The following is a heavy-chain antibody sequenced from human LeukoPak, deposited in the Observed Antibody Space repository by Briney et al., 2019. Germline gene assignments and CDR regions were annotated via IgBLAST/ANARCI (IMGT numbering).Heavy chain of an antibody. J-gene: IGHJ6*02. CDR2: IYSSGTT. CDR1: GGSISSGGYY. CDR3: ARGGPHYGMDV. D-gene: IGHD1-14*01. Sequence: SQTLSLTCTVSGGSISSGGYYWTWIRQHPGKGLEWIGYIYSSGTTNYNPFLKSRVTISVDKSKNQFSLRLNSVTAADTAVYYCARGGPHYGMDVWGQGTTVTVSS. V-gene: IGHV4-61*08.